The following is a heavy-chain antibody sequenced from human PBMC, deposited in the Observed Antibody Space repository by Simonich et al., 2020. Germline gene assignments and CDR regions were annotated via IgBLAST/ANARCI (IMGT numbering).Heavy chain of an antibody. CDR1: GYTFTSYG. D-gene: IGHD1-1*01. V-gene: IGHV1-18*01. CDR3: ARSTTGTTAFDI. CDR2: ISADKGNT. Sequence: QVQLVQSGAEVKKPGASVKVSCKASGYTFTSYGISWVPQAPGQGLEGMGWISADKGNTNYAQKLQGRGTMTTDTSTSTAYMELRSLRSDDTAVYYCARSTTGTTAFDIWGQGTMVTVSS. J-gene: IGHJ3*02.